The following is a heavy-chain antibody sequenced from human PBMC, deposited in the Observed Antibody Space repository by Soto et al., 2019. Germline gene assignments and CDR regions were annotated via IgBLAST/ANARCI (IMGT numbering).Heavy chain of an antibody. CDR3: AQDPFGDLSYYSDF. Sequence: EVQLLESGGALVQPGGSLRLSCAASGFSFSSYAMTWVRQAPGKGLEWVSTISGSGGSTYFADSVKGRFTISRDNSKDTLYLQMDSLSADDTALYYCAQDPFGDLSYYSDFWGQGSLVTVSS. D-gene: IGHD3-10*01. CDR1: GFSFSSYA. V-gene: IGHV3-23*01. J-gene: IGHJ4*02. CDR2: ISGSGGST.